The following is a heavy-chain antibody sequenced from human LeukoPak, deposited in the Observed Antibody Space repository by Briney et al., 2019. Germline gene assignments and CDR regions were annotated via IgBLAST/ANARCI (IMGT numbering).Heavy chain of an antibody. Sequence: TASETLCLTCAVYGGSFSGYYWSWIRQPPGKGLEWIGEINQSGSTNYNPSLKSRVTISVDTSKNQFSLKLSSVTAADTAVYDCGGSTSGKKKDIVVVPAAETVIDPWGQGTLVTVSS. CDR1: GGSFSGYY. D-gene: IGHD2-2*01. J-gene: IGHJ5*02. V-gene: IGHV4-34*01. CDR3: GGSTSGKKKDIVVVPAAETVIDP. CDR2: INQSGST.